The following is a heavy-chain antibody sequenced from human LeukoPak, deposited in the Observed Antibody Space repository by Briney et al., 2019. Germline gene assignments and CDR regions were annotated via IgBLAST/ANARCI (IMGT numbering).Heavy chain of an antibody. CDR3: AKVDGKQLGGFDP. V-gene: IGHV3-21*01. Sequence: GGSLRLSCAASGFTFSSYSMNWVRQAPGKGLEWVSSISSSSSYIYYADSVKGRFTISRDNAKNSLYLQMNSLRAEDTAVYYCAKVDGKQLGGFDPWGQGTLVTVSS. J-gene: IGHJ5*02. CDR2: ISSSSSYI. D-gene: IGHD5-18*01. CDR1: GFTFSSYS.